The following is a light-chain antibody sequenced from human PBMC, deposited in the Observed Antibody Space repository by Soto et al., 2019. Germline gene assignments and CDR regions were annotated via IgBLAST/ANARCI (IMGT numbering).Light chain of an antibody. J-gene: IGLJ1*01. CDR3: SSYTSSSTYV. V-gene: IGLV2-14*01. CDR1: SSDVGNYNC. Sequence: QSALTQPASVSGSPGQSITISCTGTSSDVGNYNCVSWYQQHPGKAPKLMIYDVSNRPSGVSNRFSGSKSGITASLTISGLQAEDEADYYCSSYTSSSTYVFGTGTKLTVL. CDR2: DVS.